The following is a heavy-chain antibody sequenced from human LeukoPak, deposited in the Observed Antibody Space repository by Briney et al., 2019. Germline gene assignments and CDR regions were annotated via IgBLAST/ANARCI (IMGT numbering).Heavy chain of an antibody. D-gene: IGHD3-3*01. J-gene: IGHJ4*02. Sequence: GGSLRLSCAASGFTFSSYAMHWVRQAPGKGLEWVAVISYDGSNKYYADSVKGRFTISRDNSKNTLYLQMNSLRAEDTAVYYCAREFDFWSGYFYYFDYWGQGTLVTVSS. CDR1: GFTFSSYA. V-gene: IGHV3-30-3*01. CDR2: ISYDGSNK. CDR3: AREFDFWSGYFYYFDY.